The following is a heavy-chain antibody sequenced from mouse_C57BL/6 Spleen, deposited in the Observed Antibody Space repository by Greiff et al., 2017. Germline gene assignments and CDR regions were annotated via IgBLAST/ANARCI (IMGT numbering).Heavy chain of an antibody. D-gene: IGHD1-1*01. CDR2: IWSGGST. CDR1: GFSLTSYG. Sequence: VQLQESGPGLVQPSQSLSITCTVSGFSLTSYGVHWVRQSPGKGLEWLGVIWSGGSTDYNAAFISRLSISKDNSQSQVFFKMNSLQADDTAIYYCAREGTTVVATDYYAMDYWGQGTSVTVSS. J-gene: IGHJ4*01. V-gene: IGHV2-2*01. CDR3: AREGTTVVATDYYAMDY.